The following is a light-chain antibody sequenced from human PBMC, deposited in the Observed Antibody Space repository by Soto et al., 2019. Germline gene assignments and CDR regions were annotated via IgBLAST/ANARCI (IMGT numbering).Light chain of an antibody. CDR1: QSISSY. CDR3: QQSYSTPWT. Sequence: DIQMTQSPSSLSASVGDRVTITCLASQSISSYLNWYQQKPGKAPKLLIYAAFSLESGVPSRFSGSGSGTDFTLTISSLQPEDFATYYCQQSYSTPWTFGQGTNV. CDR2: AAF. J-gene: IGKJ1*01. V-gene: IGKV1-39*01.